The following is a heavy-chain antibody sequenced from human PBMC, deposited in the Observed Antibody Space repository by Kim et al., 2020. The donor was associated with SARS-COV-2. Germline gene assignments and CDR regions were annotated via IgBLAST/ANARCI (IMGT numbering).Heavy chain of an antibody. V-gene: IGHV4-39*02. D-gene: IGHD2-2*01. CDR1: GGSISSSSYY. CDR2: IYYSGST. CDR3: ARESPPGDIVVVPARVYYGMDV. J-gene: IGHJ6*02. Sequence: SETLSLTCTVSGGSISSSSYYWGWIRQPPGKGLEWIGSIYYSGSTYYNPSLKSRVTISVDTSKNQFSLKLSSVTAADTAVYYCARESPPGDIVVVPARVYYGMDVWGQGTTVTVSS.